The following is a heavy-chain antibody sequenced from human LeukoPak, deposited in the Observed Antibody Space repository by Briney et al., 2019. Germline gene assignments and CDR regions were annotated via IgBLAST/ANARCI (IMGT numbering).Heavy chain of an antibody. D-gene: IGHD6-13*01. CDR2: ISSGSSYI. J-gene: IGHJ4*02. V-gene: IGHV3-21*04. CDR1: GFTFSSCS. CDR3: AKASTIAAAFDY. Sequence: PGGSLRLSCAASGFTFSSCSMNWVRQAPGKGLEWVSSISSGSSYIYYADSVKGRFTISRDNAKNTLYLQMNSLRAEDTAVYYCAKASTIAAAFDYWGQGTLVTVSS.